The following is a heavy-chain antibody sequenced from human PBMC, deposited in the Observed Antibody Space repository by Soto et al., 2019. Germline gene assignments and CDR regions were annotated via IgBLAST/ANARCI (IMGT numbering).Heavy chain of an antibody. D-gene: IGHD1-26*01. Sequence: QVQLVQSGAEVKKPVSSVKVSCKASGGTFSSYSINWVRQAPGQGLEWMGEIIPIFGTANYAQKFQGRVTITADESTSTADMELSSLRSEDTAVYYCARDGGRHSGGIDYWGQGTLVTVSS. CDR3: ARDGGRHSGGIDY. J-gene: IGHJ4*02. V-gene: IGHV1-69*01. CDR1: GGTFSSYS. CDR2: IIPIFGTA.